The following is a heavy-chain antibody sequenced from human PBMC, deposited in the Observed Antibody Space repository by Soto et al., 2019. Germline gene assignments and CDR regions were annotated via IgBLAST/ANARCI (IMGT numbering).Heavy chain of an antibody. Sequence: SENLPLTCTASGGCPSSYYWSRILQCPGKGLEWIGYIYYSESTNYNPSLKSRVTISVDTSKNQFSLKLSSVTASDTAVYYCARGLCRWGPQPGDYGVGYWGHRSLVTVSS. CDR2: IYYSEST. CDR3: ARGLCRWGPQPGDYGVGY. D-gene: IGHD4-17*01. J-gene: IGHJ4*01. CDR1: GGCPSSYY. V-gene: IGHV4-59*12.